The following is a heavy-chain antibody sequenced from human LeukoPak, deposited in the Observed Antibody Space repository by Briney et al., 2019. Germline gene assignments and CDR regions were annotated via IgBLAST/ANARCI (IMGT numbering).Heavy chain of an antibody. Sequence: PSETLSLTCTVSGESISGFYWTWIRQPPGKGLEWIGYIYYSGSTNYNPSLKSRVTISVDTSKNQFSLKLSSVTAADTAVYYCARDSGSYGYYYMDVWGKGTTVTVSS. CDR3: ARDSGSYGYYYMDV. V-gene: IGHV4-59*12. D-gene: IGHD1-26*01. J-gene: IGHJ6*03. CDR1: GESISGFY. CDR2: IYYSGST.